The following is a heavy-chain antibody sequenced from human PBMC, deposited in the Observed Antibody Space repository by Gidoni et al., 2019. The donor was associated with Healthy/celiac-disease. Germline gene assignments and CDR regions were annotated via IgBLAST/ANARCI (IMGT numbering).Heavy chain of an antibody. CDR1: GFTFSRYA. Sequence: EVQLLESGGGLVQPGGSLRLSCAASGFTFSRYAMSWVRQAPGKGLEWVSAISGSGGTTYYADAVKGRFTISRDNFKNTLYLQMNSLRAEDTAVYYCAKESYYGSGSYLGAFDYWGQGTLVTVSS. CDR2: ISGSGGTT. V-gene: IGHV3-23*01. D-gene: IGHD3-10*01. J-gene: IGHJ4*02. CDR3: AKESYYGSGSYLGAFDY.